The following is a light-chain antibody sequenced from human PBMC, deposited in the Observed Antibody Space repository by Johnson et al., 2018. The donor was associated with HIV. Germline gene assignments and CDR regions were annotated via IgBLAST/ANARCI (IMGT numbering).Light chain of an antibody. CDR3: GTWDSSLSARYV. CDR2: DNN. J-gene: IGLJ1*01. Sequence: QSVLTQPPSVSAAPGQKVTISCSGSTSKIGNNYVSWYQHLPGAAPKLLIYDNNKRPSGIPDRFSGSKSGTSATLGITGLQTGDEADYYCGTWDSSLSARYVFGTGTKVTVL. V-gene: IGLV1-51*01. CDR1: TSKIGNNY.